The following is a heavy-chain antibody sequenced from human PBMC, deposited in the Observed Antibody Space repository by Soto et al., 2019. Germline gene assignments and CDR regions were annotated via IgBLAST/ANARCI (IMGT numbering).Heavy chain of an antibody. V-gene: IGHV3-53*01. CDR2: IYSGGYT. J-gene: IGHJ4*02. Sequence: EVQLVESGGGLIQPGGSLRLSCAVSGFTVSNNYMSWVRQAPGKGLEGVSVIYSGGYTAYGDSVKGRFTISRDNSKNTLYLQINSRGAAGPAVFYWADRPGGGGYWGQGTLVTVSS. D-gene: IGHD3-10*01. CDR3: ADRPGGGGY. CDR1: GFTVSNNY.